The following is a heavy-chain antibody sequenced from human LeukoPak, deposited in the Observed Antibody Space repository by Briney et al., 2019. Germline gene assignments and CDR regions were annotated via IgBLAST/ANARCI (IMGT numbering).Heavy chain of an antibody. D-gene: IGHD6-13*01. Sequence: ASVKVSCKASGYTFTGYYMHWVRQAPGQGLEWMGWINPNSGGTNYAQKFQGRVTMTRDTSISTAYMELSRLRSDDTAVYYCARDKNRSSWRKDNWFDPWGQGTLVTVSS. CDR1: GYTFTGYY. V-gene: IGHV1-2*02. J-gene: IGHJ5*02. CDR2: INPNSGGT. CDR3: ARDKNRSSWRKDNWFDP.